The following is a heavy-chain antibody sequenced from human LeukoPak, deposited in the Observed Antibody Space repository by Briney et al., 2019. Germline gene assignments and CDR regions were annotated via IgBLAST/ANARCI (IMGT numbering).Heavy chain of an antibody. J-gene: IGHJ4*02. CDR1: GFTVSDNY. CDR2: IYSGGAT. D-gene: IGHD1-26*01. CDR3: ARLIVGTTTPLDYFDY. V-gene: IGHV3-66*04. Sequence: GGSLRLSCAASGFTVSDNYMSWVRQAPGKGLEWVSVIYSGGATYYADSLKGRFTISRDNSKNTLYLQMNSLRAEDTAVYYCARLIVGTTTPLDYFDYWGQGTLVTVSS.